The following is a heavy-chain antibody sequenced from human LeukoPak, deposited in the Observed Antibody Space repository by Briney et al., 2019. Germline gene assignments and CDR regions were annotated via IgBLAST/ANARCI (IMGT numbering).Heavy chain of an antibody. CDR3: ARYRLSDSPINWFDP. Sequence: ASVKVSCKASGYTFTNFGISWVRQAPGQGLEWMGWISAYNGNTDYTQKLQDRVTMTTDSSTNTAYMELRSLRSDDTALYYCARYRLSDSPINWFDPWGQGTPVTVSS. CDR1: GYTFTNFG. CDR2: ISAYNGNT. V-gene: IGHV1-18*01. D-gene: IGHD3-22*01. J-gene: IGHJ5*02.